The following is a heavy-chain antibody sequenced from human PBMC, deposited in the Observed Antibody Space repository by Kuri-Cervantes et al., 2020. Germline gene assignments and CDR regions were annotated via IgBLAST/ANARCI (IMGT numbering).Heavy chain of an antibody. Sequence: GSLRLSCAVYGGSFSGYYWSWIRQPPGKGLEWIGEINHSGSTNYNPSLKSRVTMSVDTSKNQFSLELSSVTAADTAVYYCARVSRLGYYYYGMDVWGQGTTVTVSS. CDR1: GGSFSGYY. CDR2: INHSGST. V-gene: IGHV4-34*01. CDR3: ARVSRLGYYYYGMDV. J-gene: IGHJ6*02. D-gene: IGHD3-16*02.